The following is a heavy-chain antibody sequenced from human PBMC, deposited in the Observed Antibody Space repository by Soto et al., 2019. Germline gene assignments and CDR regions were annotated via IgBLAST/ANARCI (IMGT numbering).Heavy chain of an antibody. CDR3: VKAGYTSGLL. CDR1: GFPLSSYA. J-gene: IGHJ4*02. D-gene: IGHD6-25*01. Sequence: VQLLESGGGLIQPGDSLSFSCLASGFPLSSYALTWVRQGPGRGLEWVEVIDSDDGKTYYANAVKGRFSISRDNSKNTLFLQMNSLRVEDTATYYCVKAGYTSGLLWGQGTLVTV. V-gene: IGHV3-23*01. CDR2: IDSDDGKT.